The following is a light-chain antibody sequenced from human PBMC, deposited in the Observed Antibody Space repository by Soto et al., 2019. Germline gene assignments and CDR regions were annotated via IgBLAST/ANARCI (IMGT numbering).Light chain of an antibody. CDR3: QQYDSYSRT. Sequence: DIQLTQSPSTLSASVGESVTITCRAIQTVNTWLAWYQHKPGKAPKLLIYDASVLETGVPSSFSGFSSGTEFTLTISSLQPDDFATYYCQQYDSYSRTFGQGTKVDIK. J-gene: IGKJ1*01. CDR2: DAS. V-gene: IGKV1-5*01. CDR1: QTVNTW.